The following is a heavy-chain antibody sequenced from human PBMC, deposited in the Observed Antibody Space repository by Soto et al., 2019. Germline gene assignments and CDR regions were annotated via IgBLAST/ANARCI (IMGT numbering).Heavy chain of an antibody. J-gene: IGHJ6*02. CDR2: ISSNGGST. Sequence: GGSLRLSCSASGFTFSSYAMHWVRQAPGKGLEYVSAISSNGGSTYYADSVKGRFTISRDNSKNTLYLQMSSLRAEDTAVYYCVKIYGDSPHYYYYYGMDVWGQGTTVTVSS. CDR3: VKIYGDSPHYYYYYGMDV. D-gene: IGHD4-17*01. V-gene: IGHV3-64D*08. CDR1: GFTFSSYA.